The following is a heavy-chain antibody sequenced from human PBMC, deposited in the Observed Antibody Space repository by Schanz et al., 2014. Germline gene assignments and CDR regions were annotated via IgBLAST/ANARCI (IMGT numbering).Heavy chain of an antibody. Sequence: EVQLLESGGGLVQPGGSLRLSCAASGFTFSIYGMSWVRQAPGKGLEWVSRMIGSGSSVFYADSVKGRFTISRDNSKNTLYLQMNSLRAEDTAVYFCARDLSSLIQGDVWGKGTTVTVSS. CDR1: GFTFSIYG. D-gene: IGHD2-2*01. V-gene: IGHV3-23*01. J-gene: IGHJ6*04. CDR2: MIGSGSSV. CDR3: ARDLSSLIQGDV.